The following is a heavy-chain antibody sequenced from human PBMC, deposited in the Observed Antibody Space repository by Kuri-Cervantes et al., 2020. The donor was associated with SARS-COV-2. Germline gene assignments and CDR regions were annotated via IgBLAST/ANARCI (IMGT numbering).Heavy chain of an antibody. CDR1: GFTFSNAW. J-gene: IGHJ3*02. Sequence: SETLSLTCAASGFTFSNAWMSWVRQAPGKGLEWLGYIYSSGTTNYNRSLKGRVAISLATSKNQFSVRLTSVTAADTAIYYCARLLRYDSDKGAAFDIWGQGTMVTVSS. CDR3: ARLLRYDSDKGAAFDI. V-gene: IGHV4-59*08. CDR2: IYSSGTT. D-gene: IGHD3-22*01.